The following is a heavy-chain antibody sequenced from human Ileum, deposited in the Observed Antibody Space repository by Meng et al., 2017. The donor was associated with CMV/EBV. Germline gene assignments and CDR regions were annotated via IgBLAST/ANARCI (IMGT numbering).Heavy chain of an antibody. D-gene: IGHD3-22*01. CDR2: TAHDESIK. Sequence: VELVESGGDVVQPGRSLRLSCVDSGLTFSNYVMHWVRQAPGKGLEWVAVTAHDESIKHYADSVKGRFTLSRDNSKNTLYLQMNNLRAEDTAVYYCATKGGGSGSFDYFDYWGQGTLVTVSS. J-gene: IGHJ4*02. V-gene: IGHV3-30-3*01. CDR1: GLTFSNYV. CDR3: ATKGGGSGSFDYFDY.